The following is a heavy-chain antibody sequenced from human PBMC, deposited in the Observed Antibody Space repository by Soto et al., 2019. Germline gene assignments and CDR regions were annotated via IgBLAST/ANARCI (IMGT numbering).Heavy chain of an antibody. CDR3: ARGGTVTTYGMDV. J-gene: IGHJ6*02. Sequence: GASVKVSCKASGGAFSDYAFSWVRQAPGQGLEWMGWISAYNGNTNYAQKVQGRVTMTTDTSTSTAYMELRSLRSDDTAVFYCARGGTVTTYGMDVWGQGTTVTVSS. CDR1: GGAFSDYA. V-gene: IGHV1-18*01. CDR2: ISAYNGNT. D-gene: IGHD4-17*01.